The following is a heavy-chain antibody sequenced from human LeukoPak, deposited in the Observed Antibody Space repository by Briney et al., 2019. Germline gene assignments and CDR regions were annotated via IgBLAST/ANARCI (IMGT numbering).Heavy chain of an antibody. CDR2: ISPYNGNT. D-gene: IGHD6-13*01. CDR3: ATYSAAGRTYYFDY. CDR1: GYSFTNYA. Sequence: GASVKVSCKASGYSFTNYAMNWVRQAPGQGLEWMGWISPYNGNTNYAQKLQGRVAMTRDTSTSTAYMELRSLRSDDTAVYYCATYSAAGRTYYFDYWGQGALVTVSS. V-gene: IGHV1-18*01. J-gene: IGHJ4*02.